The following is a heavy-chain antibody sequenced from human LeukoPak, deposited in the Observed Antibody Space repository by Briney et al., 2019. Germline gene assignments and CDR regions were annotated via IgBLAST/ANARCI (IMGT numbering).Heavy chain of an antibody. D-gene: IGHD3-9*01. V-gene: IGHV3-30-3*01. Sequence: GGSLRLSCAASGFTFSSYAMHWVRQAPGKGLEWVAVISYDGSNKYYADSVKGRFTISRDNSENTLYLQMNSLRSEDTAVYYCARAGEWTYYDILTGYYPLDYWGQGTLVTVSS. CDR1: GFTFSSYA. CDR2: ISYDGSNK. J-gene: IGHJ4*02. CDR3: ARAGEWTYYDILTGYYPLDY.